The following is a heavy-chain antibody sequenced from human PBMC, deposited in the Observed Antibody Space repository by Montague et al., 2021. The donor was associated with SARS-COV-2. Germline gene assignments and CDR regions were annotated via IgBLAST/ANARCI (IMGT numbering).Heavy chain of an antibody. Sequence: SETLSLTCAVLDGSFSNFYWSWIRQPPGKGLEWIGEINHSGTTYYNPSLKSRVTISVDTSRNQFSLKLNSVTAADAAVYYCASGDDNGSGYLDVWGKGTTITVSS. J-gene: IGHJ6*03. CDR2: INHSGTT. CDR1: DGSFSNFY. CDR3: ASGDDNGSGYLDV. V-gene: IGHV4-34*01. D-gene: IGHD1-26*01.